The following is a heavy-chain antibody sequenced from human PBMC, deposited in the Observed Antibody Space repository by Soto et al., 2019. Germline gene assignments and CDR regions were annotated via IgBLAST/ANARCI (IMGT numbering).Heavy chain of an antibody. CDR3: ARVLEVSSYYYGMDV. J-gene: IGHJ6*04. Sequence: TLSLTCAVSGGSISSSNWWSWVRQPPGKGLEWIGEIYHSGSTNYNPSLKSRVTISVDKSKNQFSLKLSSVTAADTAVYYCARVLEVSSYYYGMDVRCKGTTVTVSS. CDR2: IYHSGST. CDR1: GGSISSSNW. V-gene: IGHV4-4*02.